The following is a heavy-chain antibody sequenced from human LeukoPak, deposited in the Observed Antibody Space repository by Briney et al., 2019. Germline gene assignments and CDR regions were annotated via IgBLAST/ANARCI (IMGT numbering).Heavy chain of an antibody. CDR1: GYTFTGYY. CDR3: ARDGLDYDILTGYYRSHWFDP. Sequence: DSVKVSCKASGYTFTGYYMHWVRQAPGQGLEWMGWINPNSGGTNYAQKFQGRVTMTRDTSISTAYMELSRLRSDDTAVYYCARDGLDYDILTGYYRSHWFDPWGQGTLVTVSS. D-gene: IGHD3-9*01. V-gene: IGHV1-2*02. J-gene: IGHJ5*02. CDR2: INPNSGGT.